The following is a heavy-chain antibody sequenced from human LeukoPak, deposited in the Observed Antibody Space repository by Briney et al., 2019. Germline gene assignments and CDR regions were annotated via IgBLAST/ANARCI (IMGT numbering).Heavy chain of an antibody. J-gene: IGHJ5*02. V-gene: IGHV4-34*01. CDR3: ARDSSSWYVSWFDP. CDR2: INHSGST. D-gene: IGHD6-13*01. CDR1: GGSSSGYY. Sequence: SETLSLTCAVYGGSSSGYYWSWIRQPPGKGLEWIGEINHSGSTNYNPSLKSRVTISVDTSKNQFSLKLSSVTAADTAVYYCARDSSSWYVSWFDPWGQGTLVTVSS.